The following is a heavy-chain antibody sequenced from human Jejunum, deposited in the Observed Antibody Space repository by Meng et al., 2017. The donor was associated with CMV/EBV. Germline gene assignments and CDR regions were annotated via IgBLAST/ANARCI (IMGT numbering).Heavy chain of an antibody. D-gene: IGHD1-26*01. V-gene: IGHV1-2*02. Sequence: EYTFTDYYMQWVRQAPGQGLEWMGWVNPDTGDTNYAQKFKGRVTMTRDMAINTVYMELTRLRSDDTAVYYCAKDGGSYLDYYFDYWGQGTLVIVSS. CDR3: AKDGGSYLDYYFDY. CDR1: EYTFTDYY. J-gene: IGHJ4*02. CDR2: VNPDTGDT.